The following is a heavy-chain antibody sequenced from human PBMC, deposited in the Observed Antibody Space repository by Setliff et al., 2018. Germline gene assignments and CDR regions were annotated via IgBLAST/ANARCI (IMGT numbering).Heavy chain of an antibody. J-gene: IGHJ4*02. CDR1: GYSISSGYI. CDR3: ARDLGHGGDSDY. D-gene: IGHD2-21*02. CDR2: IGHTGSI. Sequence: PSETLSLTCTVSGYSISSGYIWGWIRQPPGKGLEWVGNIGHTGSINYNPPLKSRLTISRDTSKNQVSLKLNSVTATGTAVYYCARDLGHGGDSDYWGQGILVTVSS. V-gene: IGHV4-38-2*02.